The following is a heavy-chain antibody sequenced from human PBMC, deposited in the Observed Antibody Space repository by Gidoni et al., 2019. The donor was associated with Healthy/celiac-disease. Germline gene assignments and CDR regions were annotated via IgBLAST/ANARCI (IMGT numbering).Heavy chain of an antibody. CDR2: INHSGST. J-gene: IGHJ4*02. V-gene: IGHV4-34*01. CDR3: ARGFGYYYGSGSYYPPFDY. CDR1: GGSFSGYY. Sequence: QVQLQQWGAGLLKPSETLSLTCAVYGGSFSGYYWSWIRQPPGKGLEWIGEINHSGSTNYNPSLKSRVTISVDTSKNQFSLKLSSVTAADTAVYYCARGFGYYYGSGSYYPPFDYWGQGTLVTVSS. D-gene: IGHD3-10*01.